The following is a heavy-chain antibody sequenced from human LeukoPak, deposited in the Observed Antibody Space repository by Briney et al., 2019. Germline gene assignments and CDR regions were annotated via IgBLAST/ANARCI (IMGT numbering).Heavy chain of an antibody. CDR2: IYNSGST. J-gene: IGHJ3*02. Sequence: SETLSLTCSVSGGSISNHYWNWIRQPAGKGLEWIGRIYNSGSTNYNPSLKSRVTMSVDTSKNQFSLKLSSVTAADTAVYYCARRETYYDFWSAKRQGWAFDIWGQGTMVTVSS. V-gene: IGHV4-4*07. CDR1: GGSISNHY. D-gene: IGHD3-3*01. CDR3: ARRETYYDFWSAKRQGWAFDI.